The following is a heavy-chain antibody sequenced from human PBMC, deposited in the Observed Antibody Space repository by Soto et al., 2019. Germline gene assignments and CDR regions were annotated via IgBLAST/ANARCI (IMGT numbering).Heavy chain of an antibody. Sequence: GGSLRLSCAASGFTFSSYAMSWVRQAPGKGLEWVSAISGSGGSTYYADSVKGRFTISRDNSKNTLYLQMNSLRAEDTAVYYCAKGDYDYVWGTLPYFDYWGQGTLVTVSS. CDR2: ISGSGGST. V-gene: IGHV3-23*01. D-gene: IGHD3-16*01. CDR3: AKGDYDYVWGTLPYFDY. J-gene: IGHJ4*02. CDR1: GFTFSSYA.